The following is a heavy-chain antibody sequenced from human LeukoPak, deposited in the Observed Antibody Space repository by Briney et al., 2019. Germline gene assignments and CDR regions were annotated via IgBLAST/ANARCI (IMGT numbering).Heavy chain of an antibody. D-gene: IGHD3-10*01. CDR1: GFTFSSYA. Sequence: GGSLRLSCAASGFTFSSYAMSWVRQAPGKGLEWVSYISSSSSTIYYADSVKGRFTISRDNAKNSLYLQMNSLRAEDTAVYYCAKDHVLWFGEPCLDYWGQGTLVTVSS. CDR2: ISSSSSTI. V-gene: IGHV3-48*01. J-gene: IGHJ4*02. CDR3: AKDHVLWFGEPCLDY.